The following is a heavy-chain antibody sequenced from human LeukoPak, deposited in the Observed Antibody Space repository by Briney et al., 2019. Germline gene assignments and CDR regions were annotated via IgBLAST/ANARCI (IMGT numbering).Heavy chain of an antibody. CDR3: ARKLGATEVNHGMDV. D-gene: IGHD1-26*01. J-gene: IGHJ6*02. Sequence: KASETLSLTCTVSGGSISNYYWSWIRQPPGMGLEWMGYIHYSGRTNYNPSLKSRVTMSVDTSKKQLSLKLTSMTAADTAVYYCARKLGATEVNHGMDVWGHGTTVTVYS. V-gene: IGHV4-59*01. CDR1: GGSISNYY. CDR2: IHYSGRT.